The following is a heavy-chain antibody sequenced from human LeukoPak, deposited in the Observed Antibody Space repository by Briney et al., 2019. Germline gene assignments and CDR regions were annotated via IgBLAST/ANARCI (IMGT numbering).Heavy chain of an antibody. V-gene: IGHV4-34*01. Sequence: SETLSLTCAVYGGSFSGYYWSWIRQPPGKGLEWIGEINHSGSTNYNPSLKSRVTISVDTSKNQFPLKLSSVTAADTAVYYCARVVPAAKPIDYWGQGTLVTVSS. CDR3: ARVVPAAKPIDY. J-gene: IGHJ4*02. CDR1: GGSFSGYY. CDR2: INHSGST. D-gene: IGHD2-2*02.